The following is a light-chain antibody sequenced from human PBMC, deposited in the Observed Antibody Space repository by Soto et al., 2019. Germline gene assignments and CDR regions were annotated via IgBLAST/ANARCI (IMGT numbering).Light chain of an antibody. V-gene: IGLV2-14*01. CDR2: NVG. CDR3: SSYTSRSTLV. J-gene: IGLJ1*01. Sequence: QSVLTQPASVSGSPGQSITISCAGTSSDIGGYNYVSWYQQHPGKVPKLMIYNVGNRPSGVSNRFSGSKSGNTAPLTISGLQAEDEADYYCSSYTSRSTLVFGTGTKLTVL. CDR1: SSDIGGYNY.